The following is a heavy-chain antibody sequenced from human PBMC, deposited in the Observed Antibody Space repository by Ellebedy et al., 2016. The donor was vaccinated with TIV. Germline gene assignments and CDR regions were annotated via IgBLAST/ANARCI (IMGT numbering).Heavy chain of an antibody. CDR3: ARGYSSSWYESYYGMDV. J-gene: IGHJ6*02. CDR1: GFTVSSNY. CDR2: IYSGGST. Sequence: GESLKISCAASGFTVSSNYMSWVRQAPGKGLEWVSVIYSGGSTYCADSVKGRFTISRDNSKNTLYLQMNSLRAEDTAVYYCARGYSSSWYESYYGMDVWGQGTTVTVSS. D-gene: IGHD6-13*01. V-gene: IGHV3-53*01.